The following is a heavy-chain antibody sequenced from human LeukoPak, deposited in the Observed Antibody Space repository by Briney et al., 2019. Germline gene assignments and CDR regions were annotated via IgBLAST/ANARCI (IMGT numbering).Heavy chain of an antibody. CDR2: INHSGST. CDR1: GGSFSGYY. V-gene: IGHV4-34*01. CDR3: ARSQRGRRGYYPPAV. D-gene: IGHD3-3*01. J-gene: IGHJ4*02. Sequence: SETLSLTCAVYGGSFSGYYWSWIRQPPGKGLEWIGEINHSGSTNYNPSLKSRVTISVDTSKNQFSLKLSSVTAADTAVYYCARSQRGRRGYYPPAVWGQGTLVTVSS.